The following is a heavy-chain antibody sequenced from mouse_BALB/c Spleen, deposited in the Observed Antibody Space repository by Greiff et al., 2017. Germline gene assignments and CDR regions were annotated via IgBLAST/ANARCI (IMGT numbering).Heavy chain of an antibody. CDR3: ARDDYSAWFAY. V-gene: IGHV3-2*02. CDR2: ISYSGST. CDR1: GYSITSDYA. Sequence: EVQLVESGPGLVKPSQSLSLTCTVTGYSITSDYAWNWIRQFPGNKLEWMGYISYSGSTSYNPSLKSRISITRDTSKNQFFLQLNSVTTEDTATYYCARDDYSAWFAYWGQGTLVTVSA. D-gene: IGHD2-4*01. J-gene: IGHJ3*01.